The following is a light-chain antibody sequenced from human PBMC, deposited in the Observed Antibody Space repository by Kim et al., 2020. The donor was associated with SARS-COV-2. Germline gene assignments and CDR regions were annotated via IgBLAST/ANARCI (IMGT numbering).Light chain of an antibody. Sequence: GNTVTIHCPGSMGNSASTLVQWYQQRPGSTPTTVIYEDNQRPSGVPDRFSGSIDSSSNSASLTISGLKTEDEADYYCQSYDGSKWVFGGGTQLTVL. CDR3: QSYDGSKWV. CDR2: EDN. J-gene: IGLJ3*02. V-gene: IGLV6-57*02. CDR1: MGNSASTL.